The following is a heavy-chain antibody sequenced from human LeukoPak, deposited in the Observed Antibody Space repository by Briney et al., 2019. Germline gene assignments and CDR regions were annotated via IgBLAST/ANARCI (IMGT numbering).Heavy chain of an antibody. V-gene: IGHV3-30*02. J-gene: IGHJ6*03. CDR1: GFTFSSYA. CDR2: IRYDGSNK. CDR3: ASLDIVLMVYAIPRYMDV. D-gene: IGHD2-8*01. Sequence: PGGSLRLTCAASGFTFSSYAMSWVRQAPGKGLEWVAFIRYDGSNKYYADSVKGRFTISRDNSKNTLYLQMNSLRAEDTAVYYCASLDIVLMVYAIPRYMDVWGKGTTVTVSS.